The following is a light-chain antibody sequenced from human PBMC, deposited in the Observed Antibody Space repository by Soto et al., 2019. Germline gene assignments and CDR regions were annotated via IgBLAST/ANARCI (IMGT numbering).Light chain of an antibody. CDR2: QVA. V-gene: IGKV2-30*01. Sequence: DVVLTQSTLSLPATLVRPASISCRSSQSLVYSDGNTYLTWFQQRPCQSPRRLLIQVAKRNSGDEDRFSGSGAGSDFTLKIRRVEAEDVGVYYCMQGSDWALSFGGQIKVDI. CDR3: MQGSDWALS. CDR1: QSLVYSDGNTY. J-gene: IGKJ4*02.